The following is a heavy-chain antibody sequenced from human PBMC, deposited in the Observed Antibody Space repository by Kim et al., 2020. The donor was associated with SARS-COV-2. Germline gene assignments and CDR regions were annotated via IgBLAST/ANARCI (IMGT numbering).Heavy chain of an antibody. CDR2: FDPEDGET. J-gene: IGHJ6*02. Sequence: ASVKVSCKVSGYTLTELSMHWVRQAPGKGLEWMGGFDPEDGETIYAQKFQGRVTMTEDTSTDTAYMELSSLRSEDTAVFYCATGSITIFGVVHRYGMDVWGQGTTVTVSS. D-gene: IGHD3-3*01. V-gene: IGHV1-24*01. CDR3: ATGSITIFGVVHRYGMDV. CDR1: GYTLTELS.